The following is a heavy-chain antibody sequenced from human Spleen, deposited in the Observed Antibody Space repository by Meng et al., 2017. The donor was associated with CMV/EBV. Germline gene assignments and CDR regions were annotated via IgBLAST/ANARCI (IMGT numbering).Heavy chain of an antibody. J-gene: IGHJ3*02. D-gene: IGHD3-22*01. Sequence: GESLKISCAASGFTVSSNYMSWVRQAPGKGLEWVSTISGDGGNAYYADSVKGRFTISRDNSKNTLYLQMNSLRAEDTALYYCAKDSSSYYYDSSGYYAFDIWGQGTMVTVSS. CDR1: GFTVSSNY. CDR3: AKDSSSYYYDSSGYYAFDI. V-gene: IGHV3-23*01. CDR2: ISGDGGNA.